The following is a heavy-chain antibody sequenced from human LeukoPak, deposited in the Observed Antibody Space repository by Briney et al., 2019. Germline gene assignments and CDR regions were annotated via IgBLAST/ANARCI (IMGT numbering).Heavy chain of an antibody. J-gene: IGHJ4*02. CDR2: ISYDGSDK. Sequence: GGSLRLSCAASGFNFSSYPMHWVRQAPGKGLEWVAVISYDGSDKYYADSVKGRFTISRDNSKNTLYLQMNSLRAEDTAVYYCASRHYDFGYYWGQGTLVTVSS. D-gene: IGHD4-17*01. V-gene: IGHV3-30*04. CDR3: ASRHYDFGYY. CDR1: GFNFSSYP.